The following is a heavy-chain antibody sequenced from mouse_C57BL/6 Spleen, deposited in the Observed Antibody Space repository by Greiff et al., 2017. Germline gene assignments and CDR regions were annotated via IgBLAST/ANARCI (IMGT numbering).Heavy chain of an antibody. D-gene: IGHD1-1*01. CDR2: IWRGGST. CDR3: AKEGTTVVGYDFDY. V-gene: IGHV2-5*01. J-gene: IGHJ2*01. Sequence: QVQLKQSGPGLVQPSPSLSITCTVSGFSLTSYGVHWVRQSPGKGLEWLGVIWRGGSTDYNAAFMSRLSITKDNSKSQVFFKMNSLQADDTAIYYGAKEGTTVVGYDFDYWGQGTTLTVSS. CDR1: GFSLTSYG.